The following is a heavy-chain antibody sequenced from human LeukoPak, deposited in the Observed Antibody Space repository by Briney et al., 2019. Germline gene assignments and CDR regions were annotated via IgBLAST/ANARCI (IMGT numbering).Heavy chain of an antibody. CDR3: ARGSGAFSFFDS. D-gene: IGHD3-10*01. CDR2: TYPGGSDT. Sequence: GESLKISCKGSGYIFTNYWIGWLRQMPGKGLQWMGITYPGGSDTRYSPSFQGQVTISADKSITTAYLQWTSLKASDSAMYYCARGSGAFSFFDSWGQGTLVTVSS. V-gene: IGHV5-51*01. J-gene: IGHJ4*02. CDR1: GYIFTNYW.